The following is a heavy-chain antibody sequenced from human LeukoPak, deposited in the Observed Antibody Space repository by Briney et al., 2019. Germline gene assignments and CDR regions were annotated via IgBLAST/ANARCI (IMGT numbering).Heavy chain of an antibody. V-gene: IGHV4-39*07. CDR1: GGSISSSSYY. CDR3: ARDPHPASVPAHPTD. J-gene: IGHJ4*02. CDR2: IYYSGST. Sequence: TSQTLSLTCTVSGGSISSSSYYWGWIRRPPGKGLEWIGSIYYSGSTYYNPSLKSRVTISVDTSKNQFSLNLSSVTAEDTAVYYCARDPHPASVPAHPTDWGQGTLVTVSS. D-gene: IGHD2-21*02.